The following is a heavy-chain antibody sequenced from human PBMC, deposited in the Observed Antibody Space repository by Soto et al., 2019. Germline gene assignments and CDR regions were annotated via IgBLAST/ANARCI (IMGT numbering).Heavy chain of an antibody. V-gene: IGHV4-31*03. J-gene: IGHJ4*02. CDR1: GVSISSGGYY. Sequence: QVQLQESGPGLVKPSQTLSLTCTVSGVSISSGGYYWSWIRQHPGKGMEWIGYIYYSGSTYYNPSLKRRVSISVDTSKNQFSLKLSAVTAADTAVYYCATSHDYDSSGPLGDWGQGTLVTVSS. D-gene: IGHD3-22*01. CDR2: IYYSGST. CDR3: ATSHDYDSSGPLGD.